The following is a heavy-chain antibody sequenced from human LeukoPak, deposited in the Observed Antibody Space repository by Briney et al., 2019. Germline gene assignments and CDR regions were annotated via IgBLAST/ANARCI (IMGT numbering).Heavy chain of an antibody. CDR3: ATEAGVD. CDR2: ISYDGSNK. D-gene: IGHD6-13*01. J-gene: IGHJ4*02. CDR1: GFTFSSYT. Sequence: GGSLRLSCAASGFTFSSYTMHWVRQAPGKGLEWVAVISYDGSNKYYADSVKGRFTISRDNSKNTLYLQMNSLRAEDTAVYYCATEAGVDWGQGTLVTVSS. V-gene: IGHV3-30-3*01.